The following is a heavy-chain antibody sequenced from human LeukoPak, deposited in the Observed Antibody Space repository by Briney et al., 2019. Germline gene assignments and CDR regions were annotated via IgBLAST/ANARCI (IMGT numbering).Heavy chain of an antibody. CDR1: GGSFSGYY. CDR2: INHSGST. J-gene: IGHJ3*02. Sequence: SETLSLTCAVYGGSFSGYYWSWIRQPPGKGLEWIGEINHSGSTNYNPSLKSRVTMSVDTSKNQFSLKLSSVTAADTAVYYCARGKVYYDILTGYHSGDAFDIWGQGTMVTVSS. V-gene: IGHV4-34*01. D-gene: IGHD3-9*01. CDR3: ARGKVYYDILTGYHSGDAFDI.